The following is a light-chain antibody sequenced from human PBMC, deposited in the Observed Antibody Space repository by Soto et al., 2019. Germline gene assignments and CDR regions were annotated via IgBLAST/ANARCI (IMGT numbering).Light chain of an antibody. CDR3: SSSAGIYHYLV. J-gene: IGLJ3*02. V-gene: IGLV2-14*01. CDR1: SSDVGYSNY. Sequence: QSALTQPASVSGSPGQSITISCTGTSSDVGYSNYVSWYQQLPGKAPKLMIYDVSDRPSGVSNRFSGSKSGSTASLTISGLQAEDEADYYCSSSAGIYHYLVFGGGTKLTVL. CDR2: DVS.